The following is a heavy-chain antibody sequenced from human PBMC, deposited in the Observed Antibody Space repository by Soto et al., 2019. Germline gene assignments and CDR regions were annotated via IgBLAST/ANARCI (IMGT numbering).Heavy chain of an antibody. CDR2: IYYSGST. V-gene: IGHV4-31*03. D-gene: IGHD2-2*01. J-gene: IGHJ6*02. CDR1: GGSISSGGYY. CDR3: ARAQDPRYCSSTSCPDYGMDV. Sequence: SETLSLTCTVSGGSISSGGYYWSWIRQHPGKGLEWIGYIYYSGSTYYNPSLKSRVTISVDTSKNQFSLKLSSVTAADTAVYYCARAQDPRYCSSTSCPDYGMDVWGQGTTVTVSS.